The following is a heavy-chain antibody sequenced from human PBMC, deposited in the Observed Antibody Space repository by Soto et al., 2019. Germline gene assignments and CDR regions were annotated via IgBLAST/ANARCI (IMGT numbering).Heavy chain of an antibody. V-gene: IGHV4-34*01. CDR2: INHSGST. CDR3: ARAPDNYYFDS. J-gene: IGHJ4*02. CDR1: GGSFNGYY. D-gene: IGHD1-1*01. Sequence: SETLSLTCAFYGGSFNGYYWTWIRQPPGKGPEWIGDINHSGSTNYNPSLKSRVTISVDTSKNQFSLKLRSVTAADMAVFYCARAPDNYYFDSWGQGTLVTVSS.